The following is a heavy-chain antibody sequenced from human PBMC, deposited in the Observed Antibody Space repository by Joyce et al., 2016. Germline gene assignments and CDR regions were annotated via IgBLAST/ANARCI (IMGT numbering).Heavy chain of an antibody. CDR1: GLFFNLFK. D-gene: IGHD1-26*01. Sequence: EVQLVESGGGLIQPGGSLRLSFAASGLFFNLFKMDWVRQAPGKGLEWIVYISRDGKSMDYADSVKGRFTISRDNARNSMFLQMNNLRVDDTATYYCARDRLGAGKSFDYWGQGALVTVSS. CDR3: ARDRLGAGKSFDY. CDR2: ISRDGKSM. J-gene: IGHJ4*02. V-gene: IGHV3-48*01.